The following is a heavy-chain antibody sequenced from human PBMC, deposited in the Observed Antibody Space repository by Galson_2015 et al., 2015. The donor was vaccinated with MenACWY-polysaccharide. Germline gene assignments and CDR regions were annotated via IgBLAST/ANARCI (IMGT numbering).Heavy chain of an antibody. CDR2: ISYDGTNK. V-gene: IGHV3-30-3*01. CDR1: GFTFSTSA. Sequence: SLRLSCAASGFTFSTSAMHWVRQAPGKGLEWVAVISYDGTNKYYADFVKGRFTISRDNSKNTVYLQVNSLRAEDTAVYYCASGYCGRTICSPHMDCWGLGTLVAVSS. D-gene: IGHD2-2*01. J-gene: IGHJ4*02. CDR3: ASGYCGRTICSPHMDC.